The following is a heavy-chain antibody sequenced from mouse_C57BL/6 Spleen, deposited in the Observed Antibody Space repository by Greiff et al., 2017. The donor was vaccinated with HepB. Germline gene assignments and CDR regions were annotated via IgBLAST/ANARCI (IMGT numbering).Heavy chain of an antibody. J-gene: IGHJ4*01. D-gene: IGHD1-1*01. V-gene: IGHV1-15*01. Sequence: QVQLQQSGAELVRPGASVTLSCKASGYTFTDYEMHWVKQTPVHGLEWIGAIDPETGGTAYNQKFKGKAILTADKSSSTAYMELRSLTSEDSADYDCTRSRGYGLRGAMDYWGQGTSVTVSS. CDR1: GYTFTDYE. CDR3: TRSRGYGLRGAMDY. CDR2: IDPETGGT.